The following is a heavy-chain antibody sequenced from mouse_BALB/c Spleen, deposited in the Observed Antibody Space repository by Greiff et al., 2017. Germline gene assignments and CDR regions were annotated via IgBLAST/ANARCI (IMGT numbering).Heavy chain of an antibody. J-gene: IGHJ3*01. D-gene: IGHD3-1*01. Sequence: EVQLVESGGGLVQPGGSRKLSCAASGFTFSSFGMHWVRQAPEKGLEWVAYISSGSSTIYYADTVKGRFTISRDNPKNTLFLQMTSLRSEDTAMYYCALSSGYSWFAYWGQGTLVTVSA. CDR3: ALSSGYSWFAY. V-gene: IGHV5-17*02. CDR1: GFTFSSFG. CDR2: ISSGSSTI.